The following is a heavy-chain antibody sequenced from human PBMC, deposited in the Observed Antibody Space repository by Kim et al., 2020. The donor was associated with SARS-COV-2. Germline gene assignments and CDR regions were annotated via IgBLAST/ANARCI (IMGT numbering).Heavy chain of an antibody. CDR2: ISYDGSNK. CDR3: AREGGLEWLLPLGY. Sequence: GGSLRLSCAASGFTFSSYAMHWVRQAPGKGLEWVAVISYDGSNKYYADSVKGRFTISRYNSKNTLYLQMNSLRAEDTAVYYCAREGGLEWLLPLGYWGQGTLVTVSS. CDR1: GFTFSSYA. J-gene: IGHJ4*02. D-gene: IGHD3-3*01. V-gene: IGHV3-30-3*01.